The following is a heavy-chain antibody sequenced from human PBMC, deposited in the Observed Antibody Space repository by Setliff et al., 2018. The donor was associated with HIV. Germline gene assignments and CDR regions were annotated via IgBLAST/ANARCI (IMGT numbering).Heavy chain of an antibody. CDR1: GFTFSSAW. V-gene: IGHV3-7*01. D-gene: IGHD1-26*01. CDR3: VRDDRYLHRGSLVAGDAFDL. Sequence: GGSLRLSCAASGFTFSSAWMGWVRQAPAKGLEWVANISPDGSATYYVDSVKGRFTISRDSAKKSLFLQMNSLRAEDTAVYYCVRDDRYLHRGSLVAGDAFDLWGQGTMVTVS. J-gene: IGHJ3*01. CDR2: ISPDGSAT.